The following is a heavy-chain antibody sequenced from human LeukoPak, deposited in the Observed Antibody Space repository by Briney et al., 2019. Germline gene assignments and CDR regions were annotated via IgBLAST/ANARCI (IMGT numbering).Heavy chain of an antibody. CDR3: ARGVVVVPAAMSGWFDP. Sequence: GSSVKVSCKASGDTFSIYAISWVRQAPGQGLEWMGWISAYNGNTNYAQKLQGRVTMTTDTSTSTAYMELRSLRSDDTAVYYCARGVVVVPAAMSGWFDPWGQGTLVTVSS. CDR1: GDTFSIYA. J-gene: IGHJ5*02. D-gene: IGHD2-2*01. CDR2: ISAYNGNT. V-gene: IGHV1-18*01.